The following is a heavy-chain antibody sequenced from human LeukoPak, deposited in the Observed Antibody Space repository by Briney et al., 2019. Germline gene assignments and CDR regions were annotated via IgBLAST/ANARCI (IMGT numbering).Heavy chain of an antibody. Sequence: GESLKISCKGSGYSFTSYWIGWVRQMPGKGLEWMGIIYPGDSDTRYSPSFQGQVTIPADKSISTAYLQWSSLKASDTAMYYCARQGQLLWFGELYYYMDVWGKGTTVTVSS. J-gene: IGHJ6*03. CDR2: IYPGDSDT. CDR1: GYSFTSYW. CDR3: ARQGQLLWFGELYYYMDV. V-gene: IGHV5-51*01. D-gene: IGHD3-10*01.